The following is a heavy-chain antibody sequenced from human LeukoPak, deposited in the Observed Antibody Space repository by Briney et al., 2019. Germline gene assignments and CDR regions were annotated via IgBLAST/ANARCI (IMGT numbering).Heavy chain of an antibody. D-gene: IGHD3-3*01. Sequence: PGGSLRLSCAASGFGYSNYWMSWVRQAPGKGLEWVANIKQDGSEKFYVDSVKGRFTISRDNAKNSLYLQMNSLRAEDTAVYYCAKGLRITIFGGFDYWGQGTLVTVSS. CDR1: GFGYSNYW. CDR2: IKQDGSEK. J-gene: IGHJ4*02. V-gene: IGHV3-7*01. CDR3: AKGLRITIFGGFDY.